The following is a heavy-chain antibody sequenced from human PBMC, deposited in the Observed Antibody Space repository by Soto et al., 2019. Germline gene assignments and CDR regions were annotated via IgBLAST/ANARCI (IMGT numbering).Heavy chain of an antibody. V-gene: IGHV3-23*01. CDR2: ISGSGGST. D-gene: IGHD3-10*01. CDR3: ARDFGRNYIAY. Sequence: PGGSLRLSCAASGFTFSSYAMSWVRQAPGKGLEWVSAISGSGGSTYYADSVKGRFTISRDNSVNTAYMELSSLGSEDTAVYYCARDFGRNYIAYWGQGTLVTVSS. J-gene: IGHJ4*02. CDR1: GFTFSSYA.